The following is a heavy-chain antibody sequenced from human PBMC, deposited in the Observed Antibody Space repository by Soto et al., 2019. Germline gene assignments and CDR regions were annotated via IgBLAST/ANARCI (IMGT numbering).Heavy chain of an antibody. D-gene: IGHD5-12*01. CDR3: AREVEGYDQPYDY. CDR2: INPNSGGT. J-gene: IGHJ4*02. V-gene: IGHV1-2*04. CDR1: GYTFTGYY. Sequence: GASVKVSCKASGYTFTGYYMHWVRQAPGQGLEWMGWINPNSGGTNYAQKFQGWVTMTRDTSISTAYMELSRLRSDDTAVYYCAREVEGYDQPYDYWGQGTLVTVSS.